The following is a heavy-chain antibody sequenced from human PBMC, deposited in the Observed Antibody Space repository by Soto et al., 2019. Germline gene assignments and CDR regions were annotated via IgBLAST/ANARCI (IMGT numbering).Heavy chain of an antibody. Sequence: SVKVSCKASGYTFNNYGISWVRQAPGQGLEWVGWISAKNGNTKNAQKVQGRVTMTTDTSTSTAYVELRSLRSDDTAVYYCARVGGYCSASSCHFHYYYGLDVWGQGTTVTVSS. CDR3: ARVGGYCSASSCHFHYYYGLDV. D-gene: IGHD2-15*01. V-gene: IGHV1-18*01. CDR1: GYTFNNYG. CDR2: ISAKNGNT. J-gene: IGHJ6*02.